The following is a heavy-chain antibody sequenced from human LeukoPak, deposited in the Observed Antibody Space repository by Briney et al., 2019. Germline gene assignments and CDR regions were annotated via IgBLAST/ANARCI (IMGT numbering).Heavy chain of an antibody. CDR1: GGTFSSYA. V-gene: IGHV1-69*04. Sequence: SVKVSCKASGGTFSSYAISWVRQAPGQGLEWMGRIIPILGIANYAQKFQGRVTITADKSTSTAYMELSSLRSEDTAVYYCARGDGGYYYSSHFDYWGQGTLVTVSS. J-gene: IGHJ4*02. CDR3: ARGDGGYYYSSHFDY. CDR2: IIPILGIA. D-gene: IGHD3-22*01.